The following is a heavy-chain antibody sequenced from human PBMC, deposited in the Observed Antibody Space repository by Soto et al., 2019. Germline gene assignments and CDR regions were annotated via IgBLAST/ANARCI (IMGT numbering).Heavy chain of an antibody. CDR2: IVVGSGNT. CDR3: AKGPTIFGVVISFDYYYGMYV. J-gene: IGHJ6*02. V-gene: IGHV1-58*01. Sequence: QMQLVQSGPEVKKPGTSVKVSCKASGFTFTSSAVQWVRQARGQRLEWIGWIVVGSGNTNYAQKFQERVTITRDMSTSTAYMELSSLRSEDTAVYYCAKGPTIFGVVISFDYYYGMYVWGQGTTVTVSS. D-gene: IGHD3-3*01. CDR1: GFTFTSSA.